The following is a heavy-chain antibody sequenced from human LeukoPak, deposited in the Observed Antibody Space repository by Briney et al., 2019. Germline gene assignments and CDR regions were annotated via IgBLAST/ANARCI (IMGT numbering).Heavy chain of an antibody. Sequence: GGSLRLSCAASGFTFSSYAMSWVRQAPGKGLEWVSSISSSSSYIYYADSVKGRFTISRDNAKNSLYLQMISLRAEDTAVYYCARIDSKTYYYYMDVWGKGTTVTVSS. CDR3: ARIDSKTYYYYMDV. J-gene: IGHJ6*03. V-gene: IGHV3-21*01. CDR2: ISSSSSYI. CDR1: GFTFSSYA. D-gene: IGHD4-11*01.